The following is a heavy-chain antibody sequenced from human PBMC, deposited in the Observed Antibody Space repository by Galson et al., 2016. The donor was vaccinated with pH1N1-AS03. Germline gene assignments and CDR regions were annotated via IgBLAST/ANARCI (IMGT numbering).Heavy chain of an antibody. V-gene: IGHV3-30-3*01. Sequence: SLRLSCAASGFIFTHYSMHWVRQAPGKGLEWVAVMSYEGTTTYYADSVKGRFTISRDNSKNTIYLQMNSLRTEDTALYYCAREEGGFGSNWLQTDAFDIWCQGTMVTVSS. CDR1: GFIFTHYS. CDR2: MSYEGTTT. D-gene: IGHD6-13*01. CDR3: AREEGGFGSNWLQTDAFDI. J-gene: IGHJ3*02.